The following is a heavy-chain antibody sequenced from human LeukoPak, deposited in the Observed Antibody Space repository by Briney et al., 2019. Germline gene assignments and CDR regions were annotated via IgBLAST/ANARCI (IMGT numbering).Heavy chain of an antibody. V-gene: IGHV3-7*01. CDR2: IKPDGSEK. D-gene: IGHD3-10*01. J-gene: IGHJ4*02. Sequence: GGSLRLSCAASGFTFSSYWMSWFRQSPEKGLEWVANIKPDGSEKYFMDSVKGRFTISRDNDKNALYLEMNSLRAEDTAEYFCARERMYSGSGSTYPYYDYWGQGTLVTVSS. CDR3: ARERMYSGSGSTYPYYDY. CDR1: GFTFSSYW.